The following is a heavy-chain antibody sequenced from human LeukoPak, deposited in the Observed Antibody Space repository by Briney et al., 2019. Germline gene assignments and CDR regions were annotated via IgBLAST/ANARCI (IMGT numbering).Heavy chain of an antibody. D-gene: IGHD3-3*01. Sequence: PGGSLRLPCAASGFTFSSYSMNWVRQAPGKGLEWVSSISSSSSYIYYADSVKGRFTISRDNAKNSLYLQMNSLRAEDTAVYYCASGIWSGYPYFDYWGQGTLVTVSS. CDR3: ASGIWSGYPYFDY. CDR1: GFTFSSYS. J-gene: IGHJ4*02. V-gene: IGHV3-21*01. CDR2: ISSSSSYI.